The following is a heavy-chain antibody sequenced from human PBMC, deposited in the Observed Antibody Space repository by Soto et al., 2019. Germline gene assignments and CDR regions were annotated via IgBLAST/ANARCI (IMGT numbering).Heavy chain of an antibody. CDR1: GYTFNTYF. CDR3: TRDERQSCGRLGCYHYDL. CDR2: TNAYSGES. Sequence: QVQLMQSGAETRKPGASVRISCKASGYTFNTYFISGISWVRQAPGQGLEWVGWTNAYSGESNNARRFQGRITLTADRSTTTVFLELNNLRPDDSAVYFCTRDERQSCGRLGCYHYDLWSQGTLVTVSS. J-gene: IGHJ4*02. V-gene: IGHV1-18*04. D-gene: IGHD2-15*01.